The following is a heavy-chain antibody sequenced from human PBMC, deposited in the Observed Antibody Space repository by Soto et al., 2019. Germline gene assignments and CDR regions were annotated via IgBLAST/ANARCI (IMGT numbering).Heavy chain of an antibody. CDR2: MNPNSGNG. V-gene: IGHV1-8*01. Sequence: QVQLVQSGAEVKKPGASVKGSCQASGYSFSNNDINWVRQGTGQGLEWMGWMNPNSGNGGYAQKFQGRVTMTRDTSTNTAYMELSSLTSDDTAIYYCARMATSGTLNWFDPWGQGTLFTVSS. CDR1: GYSFSNND. CDR3: ARMATSGTLNWFDP. J-gene: IGHJ5*02.